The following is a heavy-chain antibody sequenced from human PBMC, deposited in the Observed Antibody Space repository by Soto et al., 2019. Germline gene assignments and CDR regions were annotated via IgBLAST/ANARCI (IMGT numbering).Heavy chain of an antibody. CDR1: GDSVPSNSAA. Sequence: SQTLSLTCAISGDSVPSNSAAWNWIRQSPSRGLEWLGRTYYRSKWYNDYAVSVKSRITINPDTSKNQFSLQLNSVTPEDTAVYYCARDTEGIAAAGDYYYYYGMDVWGQRTTVTVSS. CDR3: ARDTEGIAAAGDYYYYYGMDV. CDR2: TYYRSKWYN. J-gene: IGHJ6*02. V-gene: IGHV6-1*01. D-gene: IGHD6-13*01.